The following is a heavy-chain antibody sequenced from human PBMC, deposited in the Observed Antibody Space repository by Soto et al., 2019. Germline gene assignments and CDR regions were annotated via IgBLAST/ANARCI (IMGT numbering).Heavy chain of an antibody. Sequence: ASVEVSCKASGYTFTSYGISWVRQAPGQGLEWMGWISAYNGNTNYAQKLQGRVTMTTDTSTSTAYMELRSLRSDDTAVYYCARDQXSPYNWNYFSYYYYGMDVWGQGTTVTVS. CDR3: ARDQXSPYNWNYFSYYYYGMDV. J-gene: IGHJ6*02. CDR1: GYTFTSYG. CDR2: ISAYNGNT. D-gene: IGHD1-7*01. V-gene: IGHV1-18*04.